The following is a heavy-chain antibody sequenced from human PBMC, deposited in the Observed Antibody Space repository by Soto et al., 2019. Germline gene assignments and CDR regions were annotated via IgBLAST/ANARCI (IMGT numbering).Heavy chain of an antibody. Sequence: LKISCAASGFTVTTSQMNWVRQAPGKGLEWVSVVYSAGNTYYADSVKGRFTISRDNSKNTLYLQMNSLGAEDTAVYYCARDFVVGGPTINYYYGMDVWGQGTTVTVSS. CDR3: ARDFVVGGPTINYYYGMDV. CDR2: VYSAGNT. V-gene: IGHV3-66*01. CDR1: GFTVTTSQ. J-gene: IGHJ6*02. D-gene: IGHD1-26*01.